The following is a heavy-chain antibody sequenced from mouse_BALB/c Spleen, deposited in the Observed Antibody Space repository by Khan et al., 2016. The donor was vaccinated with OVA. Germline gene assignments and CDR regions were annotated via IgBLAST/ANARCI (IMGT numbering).Heavy chain of an antibody. J-gene: IGHJ4*01. CDR2: IWSGGTT. D-gene: IGHD1-1*01. Sequence: VQLVESGPGLVQPSQSLSITCTGSGLSLTNYGIHWVRQSPGRGLEWLGVIWSGGTTDYNAPFISRLSIIKDNSKSQVFFKMNSLQANDTAIYYCASPLYYYGYAMDCWGQGTSVTVSS. V-gene: IGHV2-2*02. CDR3: ASPLYYYGYAMDC. CDR1: GLSLTNYG.